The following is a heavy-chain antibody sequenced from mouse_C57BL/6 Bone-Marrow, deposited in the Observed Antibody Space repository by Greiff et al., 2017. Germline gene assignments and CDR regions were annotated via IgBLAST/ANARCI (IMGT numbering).Heavy chain of an antibody. Sequence: QVQLQQPGAELVKPGASVKLSCKASGYTFTSYWMQWVKQRPGQGLEWTGEIDPSDSYTNYNQKFKGKATLTVDTSSSTAYMQLSSLTSEDSAVYYCARRVTTRDYYAMDYWGQGTSVTVSS. CDR2: IDPSDSYT. CDR3: ARRVTTRDYYAMDY. CDR1: GYTFTSYW. J-gene: IGHJ4*01. D-gene: IGHD2-2*01. V-gene: IGHV1-50*01.